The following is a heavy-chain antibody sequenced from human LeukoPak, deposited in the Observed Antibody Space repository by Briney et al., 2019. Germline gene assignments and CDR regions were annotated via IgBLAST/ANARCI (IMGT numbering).Heavy chain of an antibody. CDR1: GYTFTSYA. Sequence: ASVKVSCKASGYTFTSYAMHWVRQAPGQRIEWMGWINAGNGNTKYSQKFQGRVTITRDTSASTAYMELSSLRSEDTAVYYCARDHCSGGSCYSLAYYFDYWGQGTLVTVSS. J-gene: IGHJ4*02. CDR3: ARDHCSGGSCYSLAYYFDY. D-gene: IGHD2-15*01. V-gene: IGHV1-3*01. CDR2: INAGNGNT.